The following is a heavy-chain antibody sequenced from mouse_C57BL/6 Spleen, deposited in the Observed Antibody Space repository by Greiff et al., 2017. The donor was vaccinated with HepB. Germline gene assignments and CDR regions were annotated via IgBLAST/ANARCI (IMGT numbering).Heavy chain of an antibody. CDR3: ARRRGYGYDYAMDY. CDR1: GFSLTSYG. CDR2: IWSGGST. J-gene: IGHJ4*01. V-gene: IGHV2-2*01. D-gene: IGHD2-2*01. Sequence: VKLMESGPGLVQPSQSLSITCTVSGFSLTSYGVHWVRQSPGKGLEWLGVIWSGGSTDYNAAFISRLSISKDNSKSQVFFKMNSLQADDTAIYYCARRRGYGYDYAMDYWGQGTSVTVSS.